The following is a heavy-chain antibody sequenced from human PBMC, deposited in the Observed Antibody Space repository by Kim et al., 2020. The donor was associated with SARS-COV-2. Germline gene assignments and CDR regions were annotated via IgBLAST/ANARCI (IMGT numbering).Heavy chain of an antibody. CDR2: FSIGHDDT. Sequence: ASVKVSCKASGYTFINYVMHWVRQAPGQRLEWMGLFSIGHDDTKYSQKFRGRVTIPRDTTPSTAYMELSSLRSEDTAVYYCARGSGWAFDYWGQGTLVTVAS. D-gene: IGHD6-19*01. CDR3: ARGSGWAFDY. V-gene: IGHV1-3*04. CDR1: GYTFINYV. J-gene: IGHJ4*02.